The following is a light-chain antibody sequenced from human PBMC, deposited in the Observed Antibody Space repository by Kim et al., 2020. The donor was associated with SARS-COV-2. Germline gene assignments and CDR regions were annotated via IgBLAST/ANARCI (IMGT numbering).Light chain of an antibody. CDR3: QSADSIGTYWV. V-gene: IGLV3-25*03. CDR1: ALAKQY. Sequence: PGHTARITCSGDALAKQYAFWFQQKPGQAPVLVIYNDSDRPSGIHERFSGSSSGTTVTLTISGVQAEDEADYYCQSADSIGTYWVFGGGTKVTVL. J-gene: IGLJ3*02. CDR2: NDS.